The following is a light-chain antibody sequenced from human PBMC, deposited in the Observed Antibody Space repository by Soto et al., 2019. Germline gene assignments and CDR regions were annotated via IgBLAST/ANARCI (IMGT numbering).Light chain of an antibody. J-gene: IGKJ2*01. CDR3: QHYGSSPPLFT. Sequence: EIVLTQSPGTLSLSPGERAALSCRASQSVSSSYLAWYQQKPGQAPRLLIYGASNSATAIPDRFSGSGSGTDFTLTIIRLEPEDFAVYYCQHYGSSPPLFTFGQGTKLEIK. CDR2: GAS. V-gene: IGKV3-20*01. CDR1: QSVSSSY.